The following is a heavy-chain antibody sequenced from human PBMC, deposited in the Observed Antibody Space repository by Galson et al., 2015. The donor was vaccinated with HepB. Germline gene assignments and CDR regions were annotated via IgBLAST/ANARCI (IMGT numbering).Heavy chain of an antibody. J-gene: IGHJ3*02. CDR1: GFTFSSYG. V-gene: IGHV3-30*03. D-gene: IGHD4-23*01. Sequence: SLRLSCAAPGFTFSSYGMHWVRQAPGKGLEWVAVISYDGSNKYYADSVKGRFTISRDNSKNTLYLQMNSLRAEDTAVYYCARYGGDDAFDIWGQGTMVTVSS. CDR3: ARYGGDDAFDI. CDR2: ISYDGSNK.